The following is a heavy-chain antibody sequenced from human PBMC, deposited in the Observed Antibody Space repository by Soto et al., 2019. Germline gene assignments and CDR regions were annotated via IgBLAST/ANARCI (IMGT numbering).Heavy chain of an antibody. V-gene: IGHV4-61*01. D-gene: IGHD2-15*01. CDR2: IYYSGST. J-gene: IGHJ5*02. Sequence: QVQLQESGPGLVKPSETLSLTCTVSGGSVSSGSYYWSWIRQPPGKGLEWIGYIYYSGSTNYNPSLKSRVTISVDTSKNQFSLKLSSVTAADTAVYYCARVAGGWFDPWGQGTLVTVSS. CDR3: ARVAGGWFDP. CDR1: GGSVSSGSYY.